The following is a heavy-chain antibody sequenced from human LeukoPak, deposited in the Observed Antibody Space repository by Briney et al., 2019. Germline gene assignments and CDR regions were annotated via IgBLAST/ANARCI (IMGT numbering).Heavy chain of an antibody. CDR3: ASQTSKRYCSGGSCYFDAFDI. CDR1: GYTFTGYY. Sequence: ASVKVSCKASGYTFTGYYMQWVRQAPGQGLEWMGWINPKTGGTNYAQKFQGRVTVTTDTSVSTGYMELSRLTSDDTAVYYCASQTSKRYCSGGSCYFDAFDIWGQGTMVTVSS. J-gene: IGHJ3*02. D-gene: IGHD2-15*01. CDR2: INPKTGGT. V-gene: IGHV1-2*02.